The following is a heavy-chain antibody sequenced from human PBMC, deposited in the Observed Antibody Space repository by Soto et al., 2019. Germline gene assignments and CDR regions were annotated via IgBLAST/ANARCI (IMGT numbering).Heavy chain of an antibody. CDR3: AKGSGVYSSGWWGGAFDI. CDR1: GFTFSSYA. D-gene: IGHD6-19*01. V-gene: IGHV3-23*01. Sequence: GGSLRLSCAASGFTFSSYAMSWVRQAPGKGLEWVSAISGSGGSTYYADSVKGRFTISRDNSKNTLYLQMNSLRAEDTAVYYCAKGSGVYSSGWWGGAFDIWGQGTMVTVSS. J-gene: IGHJ3*02. CDR2: ISGSGGST.